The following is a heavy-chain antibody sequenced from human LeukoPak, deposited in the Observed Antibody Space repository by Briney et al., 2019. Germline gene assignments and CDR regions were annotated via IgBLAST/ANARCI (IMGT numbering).Heavy chain of an antibody. J-gene: IGHJ3*02. CDR3: ARGSSSSGSFDI. CDR1: GYTFTSYD. D-gene: IGHD6-6*01. Sequence: ASVKVSCKASGYTFTSYDINWVRQATGQGLEWMGWMNPNSGNTGYAQKFQGRVTITRNTSISTAYTELSSLRSEDTAVYYCARGSSSSGSFDIWGQGTMVTVSS. V-gene: IGHV1-8*03. CDR2: MNPNSGNT.